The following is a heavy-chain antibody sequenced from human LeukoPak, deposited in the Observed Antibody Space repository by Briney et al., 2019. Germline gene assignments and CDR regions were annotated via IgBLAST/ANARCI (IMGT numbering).Heavy chain of an antibody. V-gene: IGHV3-30*04. CDR1: GFTFSSYA. CDR3: AGEKGFLGSGGSQAGFDP. Sequence: PGGSLRLSCAASGFTFSSYAMHWVRQAPGKGLEWVAVISYDGSNKYYADSVKGRFTISRDNSKNTLYLQMNSLRAEDTAVYYCAGEKGFLGSGGSQAGFDPWGQGTLVTVSS. D-gene: IGHD3-10*01. J-gene: IGHJ5*02. CDR2: ISYDGSNK.